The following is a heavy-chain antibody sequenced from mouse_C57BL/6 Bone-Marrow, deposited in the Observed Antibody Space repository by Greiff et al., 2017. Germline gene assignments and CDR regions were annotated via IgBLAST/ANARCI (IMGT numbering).Heavy chain of an antibody. Sequence: EVQRVESGGDLVKPGGSLKLSCAASGFTFSSYGMYWVRQTPDKRLEWVATISSGGSYTYYPDSVKGRFTISRDNAKNTLYLQMSSLKSEDTAMYYCARHGNYVPYYAMDYWGQGTSVTVSS. D-gene: IGHD1-1*01. CDR2: ISSGGSYT. J-gene: IGHJ4*01. CDR3: ARHGNYVPYYAMDY. V-gene: IGHV5-6*01. CDR1: GFTFSSYG.